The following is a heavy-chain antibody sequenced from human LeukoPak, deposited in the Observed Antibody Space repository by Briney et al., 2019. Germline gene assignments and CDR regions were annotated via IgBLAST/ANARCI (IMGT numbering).Heavy chain of an antibody. V-gene: IGHV4-39*07. D-gene: IGHD6-19*01. CDR1: GGFIRGTSYY. J-gene: IGHJ4*02. CDR2: TYYSGNA. Sequence: SETLSLTCTVSGGFIRGTSYYWGWIRQPPGKGLEWIGSTYYSGNAYYNPSLKSRVTISVDTSKNQFSLKLSSVTAADTAVYYCARGVGHSSGWRGYYFDYWGQGTLVTVSS. CDR3: ARGVGHSSGWRGYYFDY.